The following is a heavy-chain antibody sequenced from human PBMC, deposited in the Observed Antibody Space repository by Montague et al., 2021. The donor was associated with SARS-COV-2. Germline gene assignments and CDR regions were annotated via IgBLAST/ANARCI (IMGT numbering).Heavy chain of an antibody. J-gene: IGHJ4*02. CDR3: ARVWAPYDYVWGSYRYFDY. Sequence: SLRLSCAVSGSTFSSYSVTWVRQAPGKGLEWVSSISSSSNNVHYADSVKGRFTIPRDNAKNSPYLQMNSLRVDDTAVYYCARVWAPYDYVWGSYRYFDYWGQGTLVTVS. CDR1: GSTFSSYS. CDR2: ISSSSNNV. V-gene: IGHV3-21*01. D-gene: IGHD3-16*02.